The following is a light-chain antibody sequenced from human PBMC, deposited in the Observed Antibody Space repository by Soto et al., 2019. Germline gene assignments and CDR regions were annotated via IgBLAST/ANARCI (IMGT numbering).Light chain of an antibody. Sequence: EIVLTQSPATLSLSPGERATLSCRASQSVSYYLAWYEQKAGQAPRLLIYDASSRATGIPARFSGSGCKTDFTLHISSLETAASAVYYCLERSNWPLLTFGGGIKVEIK. CDR1: QSVSYY. V-gene: IGKV3-11*01. CDR3: LERSNWPLLT. CDR2: DAS. J-gene: IGKJ4*02.